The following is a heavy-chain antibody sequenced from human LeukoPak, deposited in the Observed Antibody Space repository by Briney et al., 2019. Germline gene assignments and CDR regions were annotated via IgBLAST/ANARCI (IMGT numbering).Heavy chain of an antibody. CDR1: GFTFSSNA. CDR3: AKGTLGSCNGATCYPLDY. Sequence: PGGSLRLSCPGSGFTFSSNAMAWFRQTPEKGREGAAIISSIDGGTYHLDSVKGRFTISRDNSKNMLNLQMNSLRAEDTAVYYCAKGTLGSCNGATCYPLDYWGQGTLVTVSS. V-gene: IGHV3-23*01. J-gene: IGHJ4*02. D-gene: IGHD2-15*01. CDR2: ISSIDGGT.